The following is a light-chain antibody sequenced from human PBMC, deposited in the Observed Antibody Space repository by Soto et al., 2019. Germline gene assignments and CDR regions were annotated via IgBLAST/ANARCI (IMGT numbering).Light chain of an antibody. J-gene: IGKJ5*01. CDR1: QTFSNSF. CDR2: GAS. V-gene: IGKV3-20*01. CDR3: QQCGSSST. Sequence: EIVLTQSQGTLCLSPGERATLSCRASQTFSNSFLSWFQQIPGQAPRLPIYGASMRATGIPDRFIGSGSGTDFTLTISRMAPEDFAVYYCQQCGSSSTFGQGTRLEIK.